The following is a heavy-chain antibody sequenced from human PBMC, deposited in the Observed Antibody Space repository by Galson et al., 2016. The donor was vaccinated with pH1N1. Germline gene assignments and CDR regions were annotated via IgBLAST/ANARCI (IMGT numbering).Heavy chain of an antibody. V-gene: IGHV3-30*03. D-gene: IGHD3-22*01. CDR2: ISYDGTNK. J-gene: IGHJ6*02. CDR3: ARGGGYYESSRTGYYYGMDV. Sequence: WIRQPPGKGLEWVAVISYDGTNKYYADSVKGRLTISRDISKKTLYLQMNSLRAVDPAVYYCARGGGYYESSRTGYYYGMDVWGQGTTVTVSS.